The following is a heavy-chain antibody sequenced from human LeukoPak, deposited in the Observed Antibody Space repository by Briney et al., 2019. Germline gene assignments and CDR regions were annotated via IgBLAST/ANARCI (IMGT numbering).Heavy chain of an antibody. CDR3: ARLGHYAYFQH. CDR2: IYQSGTT. V-gene: IGHV4-30-2*01. J-gene: IGHJ1*01. Sequence: SQTLSLTCTVSGGSISSGTSSWSWIRQPPGQGPEWIGYIYQSGTTYYNPSLKSRVSISVDRSKNQFSLKLSSVTAADTAVYYCARLGHYAYFQHWGQGTLVTVSS. D-gene: IGHD3-16*01. CDR1: GGSISSGTSS.